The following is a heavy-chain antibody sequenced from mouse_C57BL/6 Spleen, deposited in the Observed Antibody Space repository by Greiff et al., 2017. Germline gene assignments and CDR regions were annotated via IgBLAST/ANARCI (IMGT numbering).Heavy chain of an antibody. Sequence: QVQLQQSGAELARPGASVKLSCKASGYTFTSYGISWVKQRPGQGLEWIGGIYPRSGSTNYNEKFKGKATLTADKSSSTAYMELRSLTSEDSAVYFCASGSTTVGDFDYWGQGTTLTVSS. CDR2: IYPRSGST. CDR1: GYTFTSYG. J-gene: IGHJ2*01. D-gene: IGHD1-1*01. V-gene: IGHV1-81*01. CDR3: ASGSTTVGDFDY.